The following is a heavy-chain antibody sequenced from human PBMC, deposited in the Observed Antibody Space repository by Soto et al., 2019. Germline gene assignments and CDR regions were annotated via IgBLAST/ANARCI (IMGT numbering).Heavy chain of an antibody. V-gene: IGHV3-74*01. CDR3: ARGALGSYYFDY. J-gene: IGHJ4*02. Sequence: EVKLVESGGGLFQPGGSLRLSCAASGFTFNKYWIHWVRQAPGQGLLWLSRIKYDATTTNYADSVKGRFSISRDNAKNTVYLQMSSLRGDDTAVYYCARGALGSYYFDYWGQGTLVTVSS. CDR1: GFTFNKYW. D-gene: IGHD3-16*01. CDR2: IKYDATTT.